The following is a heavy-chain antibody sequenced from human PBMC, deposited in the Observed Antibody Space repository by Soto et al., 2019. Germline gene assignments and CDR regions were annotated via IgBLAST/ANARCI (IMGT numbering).Heavy chain of an antibody. CDR2: IKSKTDGGTT. V-gene: IGHV3-15*07. CDR3: TTAPNEDNSSGYLHFNYYYGMDV. J-gene: IGHJ6*02. Sequence: EVQLVESGGGLVKPGGSLRLSCAASGFTFSNAWMSWVRQAPGKGLEWVGRIKSKTDGGTTDYAAPVKGRFTISRDDSKNTLYLQMNSLKTEDTAVYYCTTAPNEDNSSGYLHFNYYYGMDVWGQGTTVTVSS. CDR1: GFTFSNAW. D-gene: IGHD3-22*01.